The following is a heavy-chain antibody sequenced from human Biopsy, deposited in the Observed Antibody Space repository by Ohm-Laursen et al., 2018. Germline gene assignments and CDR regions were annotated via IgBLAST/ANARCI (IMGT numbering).Heavy chain of an antibody. D-gene: IGHD6-6*01. Sequence: SLRLSCAASGFSVSSYDMNWVRQAPGKGLEWISYINEVSSHIYDADSVKGRITVARDNAKNSLYLQLNSLRAEDTAVYYCARDPSGTARAGGMDVWGQGTTVTVS. CDR2: INEVSSHI. CDR3: ARDPSGTARAGGMDV. J-gene: IGHJ6*02. CDR1: GFSVSSYD. V-gene: IGHV3-21*01.